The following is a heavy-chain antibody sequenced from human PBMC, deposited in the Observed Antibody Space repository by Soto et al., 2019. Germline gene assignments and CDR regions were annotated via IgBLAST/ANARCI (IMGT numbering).Heavy chain of an antibody. CDR1: GFTFSSFG. CDR3: AREFYSSGWYYFDY. CDR2: ISAYNGNT. D-gene: IGHD6-19*01. Sequence: GPVKGSSQAFGFTFSSFGISWVRQAPGQGLEWMGWISAYNGNTNYAQKLQGRVTMTTDTSTSTAYMELRSLRSDDTAVYYCAREFYSSGWYYFDYWGQGTLVTVSS. V-gene: IGHV1-18*01. J-gene: IGHJ4*02.